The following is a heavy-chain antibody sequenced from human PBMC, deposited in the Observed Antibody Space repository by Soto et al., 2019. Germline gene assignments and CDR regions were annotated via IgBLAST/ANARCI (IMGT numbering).Heavy chain of an antibody. CDR2: IFYSGST. Sequence: QLQLQEPGPGRVKPSETLSLTCTVSGGSISISIYYWGWIRQPPGKGLEWIGSIFYSGSTYYNPSLKSRVTISVDTSKNQFSLKLSSVTAADTAVYYCVPSNWFDPWGQGTLVTVSS. V-gene: IGHV4-39*01. J-gene: IGHJ5*02. CDR1: GGSISISIYY. CDR3: VPSNWFDP.